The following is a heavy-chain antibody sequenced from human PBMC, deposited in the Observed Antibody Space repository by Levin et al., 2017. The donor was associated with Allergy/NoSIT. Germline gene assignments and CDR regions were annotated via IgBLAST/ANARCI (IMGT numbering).Heavy chain of an antibody. D-gene: IGHD2-2*01. CDR2: ISSSSSTI. J-gene: IGHJ4*02. V-gene: IGHV3-48*01. Sequence: GESLKISCAASGFTFSSYSMNWVRQAPGKGLEWVSYISSSSSTIYYADSVKGRFTISRDNAKNSLYLQMNSLRAEDTAVYYCAREGYCSSTSCYYLAAADPWYFDYWGQGTLVTVSS. CDR3: AREGYCSSTSCYYLAAADPWYFDY. CDR1: GFTFSSYS.